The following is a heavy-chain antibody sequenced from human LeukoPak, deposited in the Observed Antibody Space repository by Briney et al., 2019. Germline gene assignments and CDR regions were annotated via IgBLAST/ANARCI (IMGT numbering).Heavy chain of an antibody. CDR2: ISAYNGNT. J-gene: IGHJ4*02. D-gene: IGHD6-13*01. CDR3: ARDRLGIAAAGTRGFDY. V-gene: IGHV1-18*01. CDR1: GYTFTSYG. Sequence: ASVKVSCKASGYTFTSYGISWVRQAPGQGLEWMGWISAYNGNTNYAQKLQGRVTMTTDTSTSTACMELRSLRSDDTAVYYCARDRLGIAAAGTRGFDYWGQGTLVTVSS.